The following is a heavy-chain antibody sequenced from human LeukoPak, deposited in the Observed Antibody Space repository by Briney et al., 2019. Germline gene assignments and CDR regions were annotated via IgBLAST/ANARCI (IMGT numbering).Heavy chain of an antibody. CDR2: ISSSSSSI. CDR3: ARVGDFWSGYQIDP. J-gene: IGHJ5*02. Sequence: GGSLRLSCAASGFTFSSYSMNWVCQAPGKGLEWVSYISSSSSSISYADSVKGRFTISRDNAKNSLYLQMNSLRAEDTAVYYCARVGDFWSGYQIDPWGQGTLVTVSS. D-gene: IGHD3-3*01. CDR1: GFTFSSYS. V-gene: IGHV3-48*04.